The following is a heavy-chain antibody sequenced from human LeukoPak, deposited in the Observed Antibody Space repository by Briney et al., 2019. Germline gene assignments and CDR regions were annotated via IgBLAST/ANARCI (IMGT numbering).Heavy chain of an antibody. J-gene: IGHJ4*02. V-gene: IGHV6-1*01. D-gene: IGHD4-23*01. Sequence: SQTLSLTCAISGDSASSNSAAWNWIRQSPSRGLEWLGRTYYRSKWYNDYAVSVKSRITFTPDTSKNQFSLQLNSVTPEDTAMYYCARVADPSYSDYGGMFDSWGQGTLVTVSS. CDR3: ARVADPSYSDYGGMFDS. CDR2: TYYRSKWYN. CDR1: GDSASSNSAA.